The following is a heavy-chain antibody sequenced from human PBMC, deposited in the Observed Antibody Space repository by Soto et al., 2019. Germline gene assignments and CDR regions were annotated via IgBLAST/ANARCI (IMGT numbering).Heavy chain of an antibody. CDR2: ISDDGSNK. CDR1: GSTFSSYG. Sequence: GGSLRLSCAASGSTFSSYGMHWVRQAPGKGLEWVAVISDDGSNKYYPDSVKGRFTISRDNSKNTLYLQMNSLRAEDTALYFCAKDSGYSSGWYFDYWGQGTLVTVSS. CDR3: AKDSGYSSGWYFDY. D-gene: IGHD6-19*01. J-gene: IGHJ4*02. V-gene: IGHV3-30*18.